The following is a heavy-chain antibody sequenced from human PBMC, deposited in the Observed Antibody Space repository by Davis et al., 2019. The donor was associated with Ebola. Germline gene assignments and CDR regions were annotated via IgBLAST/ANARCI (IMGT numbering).Heavy chain of an antibody. CDR2: IYPGDSGT. Sequence: GESLKISCKGSGYSFANYWVAWVRQMPGKGLEWMGIIYPGDSGTRYSPSFQGQVTISVDKSISTAYLQWSSLKASDTAMYYCARQESLYGYIDYWGQGTLVTVSS. D-gene: IGHD2/OR15-2a*01. J-gene: IGHJ4*02. CDR3: ARQESLYGYIDY. CDR1: GYSFANYW. V-gene: IGHV5-51*01.